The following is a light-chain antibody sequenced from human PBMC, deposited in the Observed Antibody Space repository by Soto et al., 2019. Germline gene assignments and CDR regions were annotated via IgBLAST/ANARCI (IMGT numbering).Light chain of an antibody. CDR1: QSLLHSNGNIY. CDR2: LGS. V-gene: IGKV2-28*01. CDR3: MQALQTPPT. Sequence: DIVMTQSPLSLPVTPGEPASISCRSSQSLLHSNGNIYLDWYLQKPGQSPQLLVYLGSNRASGVHDRFSGSGSGTDFTLKISRVEAEDVGVYYCMQALQTPPTFGQGTKVEIK. J-gene: IGKJ1*01.